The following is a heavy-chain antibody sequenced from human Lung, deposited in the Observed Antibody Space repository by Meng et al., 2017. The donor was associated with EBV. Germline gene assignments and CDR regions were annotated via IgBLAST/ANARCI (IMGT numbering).Heavy chain of an antibody. V-gene: IGHV4-4*02. CDR1: GGSISSSNW. D-gene: IGHD3-3*01. CDR3: ARGKLSGYRYFDY. CDR2: IYHSGST. J-gene: IGHJ4*02. Sequence: GELQESWPGLVKASGTLSLTCAVSGGSISSSNWWSWVRQPPGKGLEWIGEIYHSGSTNYNPSLKSRVTISVDKSKNQFSLKLSSVTAADTAVYYCARGKLSGYRYFDYWGQGTLVTVSS.